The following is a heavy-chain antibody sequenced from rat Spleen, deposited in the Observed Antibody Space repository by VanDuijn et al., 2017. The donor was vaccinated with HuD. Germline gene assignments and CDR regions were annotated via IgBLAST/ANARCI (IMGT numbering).Heavy chain of an antibody. V-gene: IGHV5-19*01. CDR1: GFSFSDYA. Sequence: EVQLVESGGGLVQPGRSLKLSCAASGFSFSDYAMAWVRQAPTKGLEWVASVSPTGGSTYYRDSVKGRFTFSRDNAKSTLYLQMDSLRSEDTATYYCTAHGNRISRFAYWGQGVMVTVSS. D-gene: IGHD2-7*01. CDR2: VSPTGGST. J-gene: IGHJ2*01. CDR3: TAHGNRISRFAY.